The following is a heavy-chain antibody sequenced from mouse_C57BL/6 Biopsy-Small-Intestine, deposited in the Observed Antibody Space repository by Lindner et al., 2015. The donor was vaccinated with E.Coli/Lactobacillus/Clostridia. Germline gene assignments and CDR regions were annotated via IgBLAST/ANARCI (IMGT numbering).Heavy chain of an antibody. Sequence: SVKVSCKASGYTFTSYGISWVRQAPGQGLEWMGWISAYNGNTNYAQKLQGRVTMTTDTSTSTAYTELRSLRSDDTAVYYCARESLSSSWYAEYFQHWGQGTLVTVS. CDR2: ISAYNGNT. CDR3: ARESLSSSWYAEYFQH. D-gene: IGHD2-14*01. CDR1: GYTFTSYG. J-gene: IGHJ3*01. V-gene: IGHV1-81*01.